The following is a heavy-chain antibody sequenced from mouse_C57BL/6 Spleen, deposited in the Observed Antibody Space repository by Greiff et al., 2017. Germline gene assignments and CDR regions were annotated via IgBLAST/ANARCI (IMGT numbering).Heavy chain of an antibody. Sequence: VQLKESGPGLVKPSQSLSLTCSVTGYSITSGYYWNWIRQFPGNKLEWMGYISYDGSNNYNPSLKNRISITRDTSKNQFFLKLNSVTTEDTATYYCARLPDGYYVPSFDYWGQGTTLTVSS. CDR2: ISYDGSN. D-gene: IGHD2-3*01. J-gene: IGHJ2*01. CDR3: ARLPDGYYVPSFDY. CDR1: GYSITSGYY. V-gene: IGHV3-6*01.